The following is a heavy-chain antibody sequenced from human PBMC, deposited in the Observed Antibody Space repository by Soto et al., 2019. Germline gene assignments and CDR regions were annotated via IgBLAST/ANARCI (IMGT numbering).Heavy chain of an antibody. CDR3: AKSRLGGTYYYYYGMDV. CDR2: LSYDGSVR. J-gene: IGHJ6*02. D-gene: IGHD1-26*01. CDR1: GFNFSHYG. Sequence: QVQLVESGGGVIQPGRSLRLSCAASGFNFSHYGMHWLRQAPGKGLEWVAVLSYDGSVRASADSVKGRFSISRDDSKNTLYLQMDSLRAEDTAVNYCAKSRLGGTYYYYYGMDVWGQGTTVTVSS. V-gene: IGHV3-30*18.